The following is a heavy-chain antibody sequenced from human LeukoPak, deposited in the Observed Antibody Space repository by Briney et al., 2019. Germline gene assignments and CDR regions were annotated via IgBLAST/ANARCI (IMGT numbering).Heavy chain of an antibody. V-gene: IGHV4-31*03. J-gene: IGHJ3*02. CDR3: AREVNEPASTDAFDI. CDR1: GGSIASDNYF. D-gene: IGHD6-13*01. Sequence: SETLSLTCTVSGGSIASDNYFWSWIRQHPEKGLEWIVYIFYSGTAYYNPSLKSRVTISVDTSKNQFSLKLNSVIAADTAVYYCAREVNEPASTDAFDIWGQGTMVTVSS. CDR2: IFYSGTA.